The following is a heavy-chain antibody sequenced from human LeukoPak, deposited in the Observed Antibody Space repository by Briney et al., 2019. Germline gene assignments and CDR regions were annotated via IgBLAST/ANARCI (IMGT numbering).Heavy chain of an antibody. D-gene: IGHD4-23*01. V-gene: IGHV3-74*01. CDR2: IASDGSST. J-gene: IGHJ4*02. CDR1: GFTFSSYW. Sequence: GGSLRLSCAASGFTFSSYWMNWVRQAPGKGLVWVSRIASDGSSTTYADSVKGRFSISRDNAKSTLYLQMNSLRVEDTAVYYCARGRPHGNDYWGQGTLVTVSS. CDR3: ARGRPHGNDY.